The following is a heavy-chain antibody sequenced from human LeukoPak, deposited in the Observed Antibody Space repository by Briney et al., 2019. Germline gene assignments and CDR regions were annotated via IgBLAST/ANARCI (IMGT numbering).Heavy chain of an antibody. V-gene: IGHV3-21*01. J-gene: IGHJ6*03. CDR1: GFTLSSYS. CDR3: ERGLGYCSGGSCSNYYYYYYMDV. Sequence: PGGSLRLSCAASGFTLSSYSMNWVRQAPGKGLEWVSSISSSSSYIYNADSVKGRFTISRDNAKNSLYLQMNSLRAEDTAVYYCERGLGYCSGGSCSNYYYYYYMDVWGKGTTVTVSS. CDR2: ISSSSSYI. D-gene: IGHD2-15*01.